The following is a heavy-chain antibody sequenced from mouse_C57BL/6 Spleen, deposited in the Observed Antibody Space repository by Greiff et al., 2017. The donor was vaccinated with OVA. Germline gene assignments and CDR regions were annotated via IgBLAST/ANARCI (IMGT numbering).Heavy chain of an antibody. V-gene: IGHV1-81*01. J-gene: IGHJ3*01. D-gene: IGHD1-2*01. CDR2: IYPRSGNT. CDR1: GYTFTSYG. Sequence: VKLMESGAELARPGASVKLSCKASGYTFTSYGISWVKQRTGQGLEWIGEIYPRSGNTYYNEKFKGKATLTADKSSSTAYMELRSLTSEDSAVYFCARWENGFAYWGQGTLVTVSA. CDR3: ARWENGFAY.